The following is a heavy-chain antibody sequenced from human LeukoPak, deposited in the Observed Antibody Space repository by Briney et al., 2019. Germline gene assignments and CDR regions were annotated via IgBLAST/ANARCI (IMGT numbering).Heavy chain of an antibody. CDR1: GFTFTDYN. CDR2: ISSSGSTI. CDR3: ARDKQVGASLFDS. V-gene: IGHV3-48*01. D-gene: IGHD1-26*01. J-gene: IGHJ4*02. Sequence: GGSLRLSCAASGFTFTDYNMNWVRQAPGKGLEWVSYISSSGSTIYYADSVKGRFTISRDNAKNSLYLQITSLRAEDTALYYCARDKQVGASLFDSWGQGTLVTVSS.